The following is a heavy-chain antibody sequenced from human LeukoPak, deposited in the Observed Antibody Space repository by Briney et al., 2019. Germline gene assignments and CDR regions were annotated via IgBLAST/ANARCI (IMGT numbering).Heavy chain of an antibody. CDR3: ARSPTWDLGD. Sequence: QAGGSLRLSCAASGFIFSRYWVSWVRQAPGKGLQWVANINQDGSAKYYVDSVKGRFTISRDNTKNSLYLQMSSLRAEDTAVYYCARSPTWDLGDWGQGTLVTVSS. CDR1: GFIFSRYW. CDR2: INQDGSAK. D-gene: IGHD1-26*01. J-gene: IGHJ4*02. V-gene: IGHV3-7*01.